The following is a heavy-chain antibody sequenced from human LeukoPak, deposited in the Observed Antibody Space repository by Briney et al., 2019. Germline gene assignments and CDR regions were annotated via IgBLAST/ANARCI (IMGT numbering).Heavy chain of an antibody. Sequence: ASVKVSCKASGYTFTGYYMHWVRQAPGQGLEWMGWINPSGGSTSYAQKFQGRVTMTRDTSTSTVYMELSSLRSEDTAVYYCARDREDTAMVINWFDPWGQGTLVTVSS. CDR2: INPSGGST. D-gene: IGHD5-18*01. V-gene: IGHV1-46*01. CDR3: ARDREDTAMVINWFDP. CDR1: GYTFTGYY. J-gene: IGHJ5*02.